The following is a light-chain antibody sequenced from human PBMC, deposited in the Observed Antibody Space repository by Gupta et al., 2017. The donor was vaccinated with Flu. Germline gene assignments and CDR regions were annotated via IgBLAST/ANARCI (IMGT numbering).Light chain of an antibody. CDR3: AAWDDSLSGQGV. J-gene: IGLJ3*02. V-gene: IGLV1-47*01. CDR1: SSNIGSNY. Sequence: QSVLTQPPSASGTPGQRVTISCSGSSSNIGSNYVYWYQQVPGTAPKVLIYRNNERPSGVPDRFSGSKSSTSASLAISGLRSEDEADYYCAAWDDSLSGQGVFGGGTKLTVL. CDR2: RNN.